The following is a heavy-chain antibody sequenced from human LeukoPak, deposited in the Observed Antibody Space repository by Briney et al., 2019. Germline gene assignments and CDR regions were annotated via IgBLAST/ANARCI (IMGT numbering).Heavy chain of an antibody. J-gene: IGHJ6*03. D-gene: IGHD2-15*01. CDR2: INHSGST. CDR1: GGSFSGYY. Sequence: PSETLSLTCAVYGGSFSGYYWSWIRQPPGKGLEWIGEINHSGSTNYNPSLKSRVPISVDTSKNQFSLKLSSVTAADTAVYYCARKSGPRHYYYMDVWGKGTTVTVSS. V-gene: IGHV4-34*01. CDR3: ARKSGPRHYYYMDV.